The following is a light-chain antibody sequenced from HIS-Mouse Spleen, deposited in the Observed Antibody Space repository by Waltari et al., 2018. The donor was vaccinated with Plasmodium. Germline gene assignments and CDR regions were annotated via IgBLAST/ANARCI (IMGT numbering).Light chain of an antibody. CDR1: PLPKKY. CDR3: YSTDSSGNHRV. Sequence: SYDLTQPTSVSVSPGPTYRTTCSGDPLPKKYAYLYQKKSGQAPGLVIYEDSKRPSGIPERFSGSSSGTMATWTISGAQVEDEADYYCYSTDSSGNHRVFGGGTKLTVL. J-gene: IGLJ3*02. CDR2: EDS. V-gene: IGLV3-10*01.